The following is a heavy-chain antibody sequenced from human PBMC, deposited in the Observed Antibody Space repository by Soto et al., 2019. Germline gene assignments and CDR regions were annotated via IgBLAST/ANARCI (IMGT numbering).Heavy chain of an antibody. V-gene: IGHV3-74*01. CDR3: ARGNTAYGNFDY. Sequence: PWGSLRLSCAASGFTLSSYWMHWVRQAPGTGLVWVARINPAGSSTYYAYFVRGGFTISKNTAKHTLYLVITSLRAEDTAVYYGARGNTAYGNFDYWGQGTLVTVSS. J-gene: IGHJ4*02. CDR2: INPAGSST. CDR1: GFTLSSYW. D-gene: IGHD3-10*01.